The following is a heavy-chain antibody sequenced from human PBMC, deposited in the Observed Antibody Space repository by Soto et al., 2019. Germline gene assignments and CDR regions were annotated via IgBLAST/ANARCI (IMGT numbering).Heavy chain of an antibody. D-gene: IGHD3-10*02. CDR1: GGPVSSGSYH. CDR3: ARDLFGFATGTAY. J-gene: IGHJ4*02. CDR2: IYYSGST. V-gene: IGHV4-61*01. Sequence: SETLSLTCSVFGGPVSSGSYHWSCIRQPPGKGLEWIGYIYYSGSTNYNPSLKSRVTISVDTSKNQFSLKLSSVTAADTAVYHCARDLFGFATGTAYWGQGTLVTSPQ.